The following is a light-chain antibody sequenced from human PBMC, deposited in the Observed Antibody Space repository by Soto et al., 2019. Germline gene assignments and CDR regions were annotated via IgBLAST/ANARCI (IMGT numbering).Light chain of an antibody. CDR2: GAS. CDR1: QSVSSN. V-gene: IGKV3-15*01. CDR3: QQYNNWPV. Sequence: EIVMTQSPATLSVSPGERATLSCRASQSVSSNLAWYQQKPGQAPRLLIYGASTRATGFPARFSGSGSGTEFTLTISSLQSEDFAVYYCQQYNNWPVFGGGTKVEIK. J-gene: IGKJ4*01.